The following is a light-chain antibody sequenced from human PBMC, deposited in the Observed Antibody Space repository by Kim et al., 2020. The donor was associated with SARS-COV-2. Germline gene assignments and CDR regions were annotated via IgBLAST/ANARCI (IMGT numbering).Light chain of an antibody. CDR3: SSYTSSSWV. CDR2: DVS. CDR1: SSDVGGYNY. J-gene: IGLJ3*02. V-gene: IGLV2-14*04. Sequence: PGQLITISCTGTSSDVGGYNYVSWYQQHPGKAPKLMIYDVSKRPSGVSNRFSGSKSGNTASLTISGLQAEDEADYYCSSYTSSSWVFGGGTQLTVL.